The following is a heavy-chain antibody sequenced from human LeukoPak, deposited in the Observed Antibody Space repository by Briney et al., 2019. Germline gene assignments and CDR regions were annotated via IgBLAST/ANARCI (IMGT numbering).Heavy chain of an antibody. CDR3: ARGGSLWNFSY. J-gene: IGHJ4*02. Sequence: PSETLSLTCTVSGYSISSGYYWGWIRQPPGKGLEWIGSIYHSGSTYYNPSLKSRVTISVDASKNQFSLKLSSVTAADTAVYYCARGGSLWNFSYWGQGTLVTVSS. CDR2: IYHSGST. CDR1: GYSISSGYY. D-gene: IGHD2/OR15-2a*01. V-gene: IGHV4-38-2*02.